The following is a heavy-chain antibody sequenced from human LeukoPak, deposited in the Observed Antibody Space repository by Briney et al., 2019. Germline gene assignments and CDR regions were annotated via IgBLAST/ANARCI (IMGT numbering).Heavy chain of an antibody. CDR2: IRYDGSNK. CDR3: GRGVAGAYYQYYLHV. V-gene: IGHV3-33*01. Sequence: GGCLRLSSAASGFTFRSCGMHWVPQAPGKGLEGGAVIRYDGSNKYYADSVRGRFTISRYNSKNRLYRHRNTRRAEYASVYYCGRGVAGAYYQYYLHVWGKGSTLSIS. CDR1: GFTFRSCG. J-gene: IGHJ6*03. D-gene: IGHD6-19*01.